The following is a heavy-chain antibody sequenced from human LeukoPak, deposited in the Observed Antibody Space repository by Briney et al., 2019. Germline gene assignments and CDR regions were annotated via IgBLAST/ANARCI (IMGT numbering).Heavy chain of an antibody. CDR2: IYSGGST. CDR3: ATGSSPYYYYYGMDV. D-gene: IGHD6-13*01. CDR1: GFTVSSNY. Sequence: GGSLRLSCAASGFTVSSNYMSWVRQAPGKGVEWVSVIYSGGSTYYADSVRGRFTISRDNPKNTLYLQMNSLRAEDTAVYYCATGSSPYYYYYGMDVWGHGTTVTVSS. J-gene: IGHJ6*02. V-gene: IGHV3-66*02.